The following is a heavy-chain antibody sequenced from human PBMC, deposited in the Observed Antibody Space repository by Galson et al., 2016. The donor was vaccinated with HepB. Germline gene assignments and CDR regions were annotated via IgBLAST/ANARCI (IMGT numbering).Heavy chain of an antibody. CDR3: ARDTRMFFDP. CDR2: IGTYNGYA. Sequence: SVKVSCKASGYTFTANGISWVRQAPGQGLEWMGWIGTYNGYANYAQNFQGRVIMTTDPSTTTAYMELRSLRSDDTAVYYCARDTRMFFDPWGQGTLVTVSS. J-gene: IGHJ5*02. CDR1: GYTFTANG. D-gene: IGHD3-22*01. V-gene: IGHV1-18*01.